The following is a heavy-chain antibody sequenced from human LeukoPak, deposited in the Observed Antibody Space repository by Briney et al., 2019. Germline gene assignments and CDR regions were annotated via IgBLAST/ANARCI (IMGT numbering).Heavy chain of an antibody. CDR3: ARGFTVTDNWFDP. J-gene: IGHJ5*02. Sequence: GASVKVACKDSGYTFTNYDINWVRQATGQGLEWMGWMNPNSGNTGYAQKFQGRVTMTRNTSISTAYMELSSLRSEDTAVYYCARGFTVTDNWFDPWGQGTLVTVSS. D-gene: IGHD4-17*01. V-gene: IGHV1-8*01. CDR2: MNPNSGNT. CDR1: GYTFTNYD.